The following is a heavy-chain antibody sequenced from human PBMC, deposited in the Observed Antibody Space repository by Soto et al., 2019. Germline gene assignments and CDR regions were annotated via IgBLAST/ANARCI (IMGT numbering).Heavy chain of an antibody. V-gene: IGHV3-48*03. D-gene: IGHD3-9*01. CDR2: ISSSGSTI. CDR3: ARAKRVLTGQLAY. CDR1: GFTFSSYE. Sequence: EVQLVESGGGLVQPGGSLRLSCAASGFTFSSYEMNWVRQAPGKGLEWVSYISSSGSTIYYADSVKGRFTISRDNAKNSLYLQMNSLRAEDTDVYYCARAKRVLTGQLAYWGQGTLVTVSS. J-gene: IGHJ4*02.